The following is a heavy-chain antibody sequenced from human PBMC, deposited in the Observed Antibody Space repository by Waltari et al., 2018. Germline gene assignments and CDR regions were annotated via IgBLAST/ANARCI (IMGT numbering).Heavy chain of an antibody. J-gene: IGHJ3*02. CDR1: GCSLSSGCYS. D-gene: IGHD3-22*01. V-gene: IGHV4-31*03. CDR2: IYYSGST. Sequence: QVQLQESGPGLVKPSQTLSLPCTVSGCSLSSGCYSWSWSRQHPGKGLEWIGYIYYSGSTDYNPSLKSRVTISVDTSKNQFSLKLSSVTAADTAVYYCARDLYDSSGYYDAFDIWGQGTMVTVSS. CDR3: ARDLYDSSGYYDAFDI.